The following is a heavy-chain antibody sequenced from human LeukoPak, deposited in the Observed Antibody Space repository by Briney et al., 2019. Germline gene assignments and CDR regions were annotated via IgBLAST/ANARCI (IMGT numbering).Heavy chain of an antibody. D-gene: IGHD4-23*01. CDR1: GDSISSGDYY. Sequence: PSQTLSLTCSVSGDSISSGDYYWSWIRQHPGKGLEWIGYIYYSASTYYSPSLKSRITISVDTSKNQFSLKLSSVTAADTAVYYCARLITTVVTRAHFDYWGQGTLVTVSS. J-gene: IGHJ4*02. CDR2: IYYSAST. CDR3: ARLITTVVTRAHFDY. V-gene: IGHV4-31*03.